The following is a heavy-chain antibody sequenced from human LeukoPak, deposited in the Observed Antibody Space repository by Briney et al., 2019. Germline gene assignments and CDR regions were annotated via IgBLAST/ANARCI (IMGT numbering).Heavy chain of an antibody. J-gene: IGHJ4*02. CDR2: IHTGGTT. V-gene: IGHV3-53*01. D-gene: IGHD3-9*01. CDR1: GIDISYHY. CDR3: AKASEGDYYDILTGYYTADY. Sequence: GGSLRLSCVASGIDISYHYVGWVRQAPGKGLEWVSVIHTGGTTHYADSVKGRFTISRDNSKNTLYLQMNSLRAEDTAVYYCAKASEGDYYDILTGYYTADYWGQGTLVTVSS.